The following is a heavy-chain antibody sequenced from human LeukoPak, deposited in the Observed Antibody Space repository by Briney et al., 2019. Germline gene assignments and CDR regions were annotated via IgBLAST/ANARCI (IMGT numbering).Heavy chain of an antibody. V-gene: IGHV4-4*02. D-gene: IGHD3-3*01. CDR3: ARAVSIVGLYYFDL. CDR2: IHHSKSS. J-gene: IGHJ2*01. Sequence: SETLSLTCAVSGDSITSDKWWTWVRQPPGKGLEWIGEIHHSKSSNYYPSLKSRVTISVDKSKNQFSLELNSVTAADTAVYYCARAVSIVGLYYFDLWGRGTLVTVSS. CDR1: GDSITSDKW.